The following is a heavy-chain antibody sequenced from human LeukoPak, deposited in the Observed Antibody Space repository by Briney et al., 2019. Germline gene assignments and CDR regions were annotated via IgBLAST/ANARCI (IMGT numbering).Heavy chain of an antibody. V-gene: IGHV1-69*04. D-gene: IGHD1-26*01. Sequence: SVKVSSKASAGTFSTYAISWVRHAPGQGLEWMGRIIPILGFANYGQKFQGQVTITADKSTSTAYMELSSLRSEDTAVYYCARVSGSDYQVQNFDCWGQGTLVTVSS. CDR2: IIPILGFA. CDR1: AGTFSTYA. J-gene: IGHJ4*02. CDR3: ARVSGSDYQVQNFDC.